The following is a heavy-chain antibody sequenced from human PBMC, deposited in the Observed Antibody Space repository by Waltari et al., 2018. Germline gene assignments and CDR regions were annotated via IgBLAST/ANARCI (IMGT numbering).Heavy chain of an antibody. D-gene: IGHD2-15*01. Sequence: EVQLVESGGGLIQPGGSLRLSCAASGFTVSSNDMSWVRWAPAKGLEWVSVIYSGGSTYYADSVKGRFTISRDNSKNTPYLQMNSLRAEDTAVYYCASATTGGLVVVDGFAFDIWGQGTMVTVSS. CDR1: GFTVSSND. CDR3: ASATTGGLVVVDGFAFDI. J-gene: IGHJ3*02. V-gene: IGHV3-53*01. CDR2: IYSGGST.